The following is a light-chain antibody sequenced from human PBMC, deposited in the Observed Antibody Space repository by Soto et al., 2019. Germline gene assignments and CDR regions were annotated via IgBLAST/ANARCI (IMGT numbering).Light chain of an antibody. J-gene: IGLJ3*02. CDR3: ATWDTSLSAVV. V-gene: IGLV1-51*01. CDR2: DTN. Sequence: QSVLTQPPSVSAAAGQKVTISCSGRGSNIGSNHVSWFQKLPGTAPKGVIYDTNRRPSGIPGRFSASKSGTSATLAITGLQTDDEADYYCATWDTSLSAVVFGGGTKLT. CDR1: GSNIGSNH.